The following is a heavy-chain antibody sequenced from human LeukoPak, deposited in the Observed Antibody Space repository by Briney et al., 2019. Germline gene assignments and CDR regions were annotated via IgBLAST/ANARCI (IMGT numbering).Heavy chain of an antibody. CDR1: GGSISSYY. V-gene: IGHV4-59*08. CDR3: ASRFLEWLNAFDI. Sequence: SSETLSLTCTVSGGSISSYYWSWIRQPPGKGLEWIGYIYYSGSTNYNPSLKSRVTISVDTSKNQFSLKLSSVTAADTAVYYCASRFLEWLNAFDIWGQGTMVTVSS. J-gene: IGHJ3*02. CDR2: IYYSGST. D-gene: IGHD3-3*01.